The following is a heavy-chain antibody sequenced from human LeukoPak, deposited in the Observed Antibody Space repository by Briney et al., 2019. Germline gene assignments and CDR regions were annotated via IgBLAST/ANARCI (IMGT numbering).Heavy chain of an antibody. CDR1: GGTFSSYA. D-gene: IGHD1-26*01. CDR3: ARDRSPGGSYGYHDAFDI. J-gene: IGHJ3*02. V-gene: IGHV1-69*05. CDR2: IIPIFGTA. Sequence: EASVKVSCKASGGTFSSYAISWVRQAPGQGLEWMGGIIPIFGTANYAQKFQGRVTITTDESTSTAYMELSSLRSEDTAVYYCARDRSPGGSYGYHDAFDIWGQGTMVTVSS.